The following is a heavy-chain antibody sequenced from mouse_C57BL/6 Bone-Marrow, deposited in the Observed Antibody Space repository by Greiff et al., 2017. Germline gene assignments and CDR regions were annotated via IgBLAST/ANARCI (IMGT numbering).Heavy chain of an antibody. Sequence: VQLQQSGAELVRPGASVKLSCTASGFNIKDDYMHWVKQRPEQGLEWIGWIDPENGDTEYASKFQGKATITADTSSNTAYLQLSSLTSKDTAFYYYTTSTDYCTPMDYWGQGTSVTVSS. CDR1: GFNIKDDY. J-gene: IGHJ4*01. D-gene: IGHD2-1*01. V-gene: IGHV14-4*01. CDR3: TTSTDYCTPMDY. CDR2: IDPENGDT.